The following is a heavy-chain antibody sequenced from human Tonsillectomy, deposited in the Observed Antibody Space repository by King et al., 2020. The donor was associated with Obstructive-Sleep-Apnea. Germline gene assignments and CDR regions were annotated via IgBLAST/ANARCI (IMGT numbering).Heavy chain of an antibody. Sequence: QLQESGPGLVKPSETLSLTCTVSGGSISSYNWSWIRQPPGKGLEWIGYIYYSGSTNHNPSLKSRVTISVDTSKNQFSLKLSSVTAADTAVYFCARARVGATLPYYFDYWGQGTLVTVSS. V-gene: IGHV4-59*01. CDR2: IYYSGST. D-gene: IGHD1-26*01. CDR1: GGSISSYN. J-gene: IGHJ4*02. CDR3: ARARVGATLPYYFDY.